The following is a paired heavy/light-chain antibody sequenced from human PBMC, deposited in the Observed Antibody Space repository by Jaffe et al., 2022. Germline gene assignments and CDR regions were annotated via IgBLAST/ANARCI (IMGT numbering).Heavy chain of an antibody. CDR2: IYSDGSST. Sequence: EVQLVESGGGLVQPGGSLRLSCAASEFTFSKYSLDWVRQAPGKGLVWVSRIYSDGSSTDYGDSVKGRFTISRDNAKNTLYLQMNSLRAEDTAVYFCVYYAYSSGWIDYWGQGTLVTVSS. J-gene: IGHJ4*02. CDR3: VYYAYSSGWIDY. D-gene: IGHD6-19*01. V-gene: IGHV3-74*01. CDR1: EFTFSKYS.
Light chain of an antibody. J-gene: IGKJ4*01. CDR2: AAS. Sequence: DIQMTQSPSSLSASVGDRVTITCRASQSISKSLNWYQQKPGKAPKLLIYAASGLRSGVPSRFTGSGSGTDFTLTISSLEPEDFATYYCQQASSVPLTFGGGTKVEIK. CDR3: QQASSVPLT. V-gene: IGKV1-39*01. CDR1: QSISKS.